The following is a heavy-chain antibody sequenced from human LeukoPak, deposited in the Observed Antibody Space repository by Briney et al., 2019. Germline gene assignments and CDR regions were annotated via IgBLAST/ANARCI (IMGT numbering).Heavy chain of an antibody. Sequence: GGSLRLSCAASGFTFSSYAMHWVRQAPGKGLEWVAVISYDGSNKYYADSAKGRFTISRDNSKNTLYLQMNSLRAEDTAVYYCARARTDYDILTGSFDYWGQGTLVTVSS. CDR3: ARARTDYDILTGSFDY. CDR2: ISYDGSNK. CDR1: GFTFSSYA. V-gene: IGHV3-30-3*01. J-gene: IGHJ4*02. D-gene: IGHD3-9*01.